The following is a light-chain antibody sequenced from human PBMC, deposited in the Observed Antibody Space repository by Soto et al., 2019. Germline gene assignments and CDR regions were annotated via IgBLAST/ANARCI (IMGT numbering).Light chain of an antibody. CDR3: ISYTSSSTLV. Sequence: QSVLTQPASVSGSPGQSITISCTGTSSDVGGYKYVSWYQQHPGKAPKLMIYEVNNRPSGVSDRFSGSKSGNTASLTISGLQAEDEDDYYCISYTSSSTLVFGTGTKLTVL. J-gene: IGLJ1*01. CDR2: EVN. V-gene: IGLV2-14*01. CDR1: SSDVGGYKY.